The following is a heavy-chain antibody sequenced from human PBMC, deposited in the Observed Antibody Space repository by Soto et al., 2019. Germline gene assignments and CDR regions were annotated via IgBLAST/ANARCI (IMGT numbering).Heavy chain of an antibody. CDR3: ARGALRPVAGTGGSFDY. CDR1: GYTFTSYA. D-gene: IGHD6-19*01. CDR2: INSGNGNT. Sequence: QVQLVQSGAEVKKPGASVKVSCKASGYTFTSYAMHWVRQAPGQTLEWMGWINSGNGNTKYSQKFQGIVTITRDTSASTAYMALSSLRSEDTAVYYCARGALRPVAGTGGSFDYWGQGTLVTVSS. J-gene: IGHJ4*02. V-gene: IGHV1-3*01.